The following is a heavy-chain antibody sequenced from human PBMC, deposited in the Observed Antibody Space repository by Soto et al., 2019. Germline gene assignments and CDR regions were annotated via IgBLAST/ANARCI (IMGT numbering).Heavy chain of an antibody. Sequence: EVHLVESGGGLVQPGGSLRLSCAAPGFTFSLYGMHWVRQAPGKGLVWFSRINPDGSSTTYADSVKGRFTISRDNSKNTVYLQMNGLGAEDTAIYYCARDNWNSYWGQGALVTVSS. CDR3: ARDNWNSY. CDR2: INPDGSST. V-gene: IGHV3-74*01. J-gene: IGHJ4*02. D-gene: IGHD1-7*01. CDR1: GFTFSLYG.